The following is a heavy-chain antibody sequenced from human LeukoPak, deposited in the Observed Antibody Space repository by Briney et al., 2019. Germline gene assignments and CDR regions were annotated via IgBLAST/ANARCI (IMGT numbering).Heavy chain of an antibody. J-gene: IGHJ4*02. V-gene: IGHV4-39*01. D-gene: IGHD6-13*01. Sequence: SETLSLTCTVSGGSISSSSYYWGWIRQPPGKGLEWIGSIYYSGSTYYNPSLKSRVTISVDTSKNQFSLKLSSVTAADTAVYYCARGSSWYFVLDYWGQGTLVTVSS. CDR1: GGSISSSSYY. CDR3: ARGSSWYFVLDY. CDR2: IYYSGST.